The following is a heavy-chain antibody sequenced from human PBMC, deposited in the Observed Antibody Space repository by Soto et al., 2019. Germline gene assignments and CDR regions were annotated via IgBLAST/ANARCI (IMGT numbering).Heavy chain of an antibody. CDR3: AREKGTRYGDLIDY. D-gene: IGHD1-7*01. CDR1: GFTFSSYS. J-gene: IGHJ4*02. Sequence: PGGSLRLSCAASGFTFSSYSMNWVRQAPGKGLEWVSSISSSSYIYYADSVKGRFTISRDNAKNSLYLQMNSLRAEDTAVYYCAREKGTRYGDLIDYWGQGTLVTVSS. CDR2: ISSSSYI. V-gene: IGHV3-21*01.